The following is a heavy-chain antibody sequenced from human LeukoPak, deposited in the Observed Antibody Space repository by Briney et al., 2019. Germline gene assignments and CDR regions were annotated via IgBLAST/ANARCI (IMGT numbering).Heavy chain of an antibody. Sequence: GGSLRLSCAASGFTVRSNYMSWVRHAPGKGLEWVSVIYSGGSTYYADSVKGRFTISRDNSKNTLYLQMNSLRAEDTAVYYCARQTYNYGDYGNIDYWGQGTLVTVSS. V-gene: IGHV3-53*01. D-gene: IGHD4-17*01. CDR2: IYSGGST. CDR1: GFTVRSNY. CDR3: ARQTYNYGDYGNIDY. J-gene: IGHJ4*02.